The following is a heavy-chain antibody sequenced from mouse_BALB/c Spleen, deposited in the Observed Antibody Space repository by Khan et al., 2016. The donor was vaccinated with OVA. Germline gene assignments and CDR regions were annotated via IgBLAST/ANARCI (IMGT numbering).Heavy chain of an antibody. CDR2: IIPSNDYT. CDR3: VREGAYYRSDGWFAY. CDR1: GYTFTTYT. Sequence: VQLVESGAELARPGASVKMSCKASGYTFTTYTIHWVKQRPGQGLEWIGYIIPSNDYTNYNQKFKDRATLTADKSSSTAYMQLSSLTSEDSAVYSCVREGAYYRSDGWFAYWGQGTLVTVSA. J-gene: IGHJ3*01. V-gene: IGHV1-4*01. D-gene: IGHD2-14*01.